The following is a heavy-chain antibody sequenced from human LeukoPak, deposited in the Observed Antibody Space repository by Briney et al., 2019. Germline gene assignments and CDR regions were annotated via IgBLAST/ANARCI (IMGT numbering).Heavy chain of an antibody. CDR2: ISAYNGNT. V-gene: IGHV1-18*01. CDR1: GYTFTSYG. D-gene: IGHD3-22*01. Sequence: ASVKVSCKASGYTFTSYGISWVRQAPGQGLEWMGWISAYNGNTNYAQKLQGRVTMTTDTSTSTAYMELRSLRSDDTAVYYCARDLYDGPYYYDSSGYGPFDYWGQGTLVTVSS. J-gene: IGHJ4*02. CDR3: ARDLYDGPYYYDSSGYGPFDY.